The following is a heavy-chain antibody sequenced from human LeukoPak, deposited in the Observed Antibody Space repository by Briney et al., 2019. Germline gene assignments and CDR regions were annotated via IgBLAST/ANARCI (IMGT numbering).Heavy chain of an antibody. CDR3: AREGIAAAGEH. CDR1: GFTFSSYS. CDR2: ISSSSSTI. D-gene: IGHD6-13*01. Sequence: GGSLRLSCAASGFTFSSYSMNWVRQAPGKGLEWVSYISSSSSTIYYADSVKGRFTISRDNAKNSLYLQMNSLRVEDTAVYYCAREGIAAAGEHWGQGTLVTVSS. V-gene: IGHV3-48*01. J-gene: IGHJ1*01.